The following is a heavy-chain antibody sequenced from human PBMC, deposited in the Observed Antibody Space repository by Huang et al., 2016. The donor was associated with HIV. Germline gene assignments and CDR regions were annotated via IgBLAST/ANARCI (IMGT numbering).Heavy chain of an antibody. CDR1: GGSISSHY. D-gene: IGHD3-22*01. CDR2: VYFSGST. CDR3: ARDKLLYGHSKSSGRIDY. J-gene: IGHJ4*02. V-gene: IGHV4-59*11. Sequence: QVQLQESGPGLVKPSETLSLTCTVSGGSISSHYWTWIRLSPEKGLDWIGSVYFSGSTDYIASLKSRVTMSVDTSKNQFSLRLSSVTAADTAVYYCARDKLLYGHSKSSGRIDYWGQGTLVTVSS.